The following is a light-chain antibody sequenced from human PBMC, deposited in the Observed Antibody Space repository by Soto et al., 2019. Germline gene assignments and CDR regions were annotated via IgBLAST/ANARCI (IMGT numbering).Light chain of an antibody. V-gene: IGKV3-15*01. J-gene: IGKJ1*01. CDR3: QQYNNWPPWT. Sequence: DMVMTQSPATLSVSPGERATLSCRASQRVSSNLAWYQQKPGQAPRLLIYGASTRATGIPARFSGSGSETEFTLTISSLQSEDFAVYYCQQYNNWPPWTFGQGTKVEIK. CDR2: GAS. CDR1: QRVSSN.